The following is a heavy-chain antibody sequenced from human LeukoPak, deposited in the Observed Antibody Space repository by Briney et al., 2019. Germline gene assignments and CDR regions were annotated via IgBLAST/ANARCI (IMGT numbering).Heavy chain of an antibody. J-gene: IGHJ4*02. CDR2: ISSSGSTI. Sequence: GGSLRLSCAASGFTFSDYYMSWIRQAPGKGLEWVSYISSSGSTIYYADSVKGRFTISRDNAKNSLYLQMNSLRAEDTAVYYCARSSNRFLEWLFDYYFDYWGQGTLGTVSS. CDR1: GFTFSDYY. V-gene: IGHV3-11*04. CDR3: ARSSNRFLEWLFDYYFDY. D-gene: IGHD3-3*01.